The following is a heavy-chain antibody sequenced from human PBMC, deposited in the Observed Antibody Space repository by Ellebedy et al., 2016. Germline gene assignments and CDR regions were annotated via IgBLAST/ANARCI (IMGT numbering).Heavy chain of an antibody. D-gene: IGHD2-15*01. V-gene: IGHV3-11*03. CDR1: DLSFSNNY. CDR3: ARGGVAGRYFDL. J-gene: IGHJ2*01. Sequence: GGSLRLXXSGSDLSFSNNYISWIRQAPGEGLEWVSYISGRDSTDYGDSVKGRFTISRDNAKKVVHLQMNSLRGEDTAVFFCARGGVAGRYFDLWGRGTLVTVSS. CDR2: ISGRDST.